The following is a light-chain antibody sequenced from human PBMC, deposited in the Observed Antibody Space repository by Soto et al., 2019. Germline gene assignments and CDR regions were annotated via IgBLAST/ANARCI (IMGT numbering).Light chain of an antibody. CDR2: EVS. CDR3: TSFTSSSTQV. Sequence: QSVLTQPPSASGTPGQRVTISCSGSSSNIGSNYVYWYQQHPGKAPKLMIFEVSDRPSGVSDRFSGSKSGSTASLTISGLQAEDEADYFCTSFTSSSTQVFGTGTKVTVL. J-gene: IGLJ1*01. CDR1: SSNIGSNY. V-gene: IGLV2-14*01.